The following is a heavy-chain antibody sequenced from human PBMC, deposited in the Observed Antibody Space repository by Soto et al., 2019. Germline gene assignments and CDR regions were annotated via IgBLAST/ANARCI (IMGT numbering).Heavy chain of an antibody. CDR1: GGSISSSSYY. J-gene: IGHJ5*02. Sequence: QLQLQESGPGLVKPSETLSLTCTVSGGSISSSSYYWGWIRQPPGKGLEWIGSIYYSGSTYYNPSLKSRVTISVDTSKNQFSLKLSSVTAADTAVYYCAGQAAGDYIVVVVAANWFDPWGQGTLVTVSS. CDR2: IYYSGST. V-gene: IGHV4-39*01. CDR3: AGQAAGDYIVVVVAANWFDP. D-gene: IGHD2-15*01.